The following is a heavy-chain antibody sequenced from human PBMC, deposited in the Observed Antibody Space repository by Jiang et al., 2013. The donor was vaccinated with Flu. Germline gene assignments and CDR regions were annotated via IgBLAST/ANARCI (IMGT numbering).Heavy chain of an antibody. CDR2: IYYSGST. V-gene: IGHV4-39*01. Sequence: GSISSSSYYWGWIRQPPGKGLEWIGSIYYSGSTYYNPSLKSRVTISVDTSKNQFSLKLSSVTAADTAVYYCARLGDIVVVVAATADDDAFDIWGQGTMVTVSS. J-gene: IGHJ3*02. CDR1: GSISSSSYY. CDR3: ARLGDIVVVVAATADDDAFDI. D-gene: IGHD2-15*01.